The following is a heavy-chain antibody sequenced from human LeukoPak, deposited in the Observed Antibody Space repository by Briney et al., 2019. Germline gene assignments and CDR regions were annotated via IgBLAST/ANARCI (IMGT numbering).Heavy chain of an antibody. CDR1: GGSISSGDYY. CDR3: ARHGARLHPLDY. CDR2: IYYSGST. Sequence: PSETLSLTCTVSGGSISSGDYYWSWIRQPPGKGLEWIGYIYYSGSTNYNPSLKSRVTISVDTSKNQFSLKLSSVTAADTAVYYCARHGARLHPLDYWGQGTLVTVSS. J-gene: IGHJ4*02. D-gene: IGHD4-11*01. V-gene: IGHV4-61*08.